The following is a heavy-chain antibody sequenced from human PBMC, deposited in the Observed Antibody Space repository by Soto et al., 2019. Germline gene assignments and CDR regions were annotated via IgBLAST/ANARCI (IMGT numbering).Heavy chain of an antibody. CDR2: ISYDGSNK. Sequence: QVQLVESGGGVVQPGRSLRLPCAASGFTFSSYGMHWVRQAPGKGLEWVAVISYDGSNKYYADSVKGRFTISRDNSKNTLYLQMNSLRAEDTAVYYCAKDPSLDIVVVPAAMAGVGWFDPWGQGTLVTVSS. CDR1: GFTFSSYG. D-gene: IGHD2-2*03. J-gene: IGHJ5*02. V-gene: IGHV3-30*18. CDR3: AKDPSLDIVVVPAAMAGVGWFDP.